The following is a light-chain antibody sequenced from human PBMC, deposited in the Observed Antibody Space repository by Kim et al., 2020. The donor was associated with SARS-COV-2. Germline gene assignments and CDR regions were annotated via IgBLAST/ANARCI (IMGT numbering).Light chain of an antibody. CDR2: DVS. Sequence: GQSLPISCTGTNNDVGDYDYVSWYQQYPGKAPKLIIFDVSNRPSGVSGRFSGSKSGNTASLTISGLQEEDEADYYCCSYARVAAYVFGTGTKVTVL. CDR1: NNDVGDYDY. V-gene: IGLV2-14*03. J-gene: IGLJ1*01. CDR3: CSYARVAAYV.